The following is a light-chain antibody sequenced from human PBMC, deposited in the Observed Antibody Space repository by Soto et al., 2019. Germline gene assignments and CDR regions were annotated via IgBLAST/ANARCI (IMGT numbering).Light chain of an antibody. CDR1: QSIRKW. CDR2: ETS. Sequence: DIQMTQSPSTLSASIGDRVTLTCRASQSIRKWLAWYQQKPGKTPKLLIYETSTLESGVPSRVSGSGFGTEFTLTISRLQPDDFATYYCQQYYSYPWTFGQGTKVEI. J-gene: IGKJ1*01. V-gene: IGKV1-5*03. CDR3: QQYYSYPWT.